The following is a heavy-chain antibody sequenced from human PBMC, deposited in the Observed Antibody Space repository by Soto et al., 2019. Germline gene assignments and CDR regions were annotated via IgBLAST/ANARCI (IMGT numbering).Heavy chain of an antibody. V-gene: IGHV1-69*13. Sequence: SVKVSCKASGGTFSSYAISWVRQAPGQGLEWMGGIIPIFGTANYAQKFQGRVTITADESTSTAYMELSSLRSEDTAVYYCARSGSFGEWLVPGLPPPDSYYFDYWGQGTLVTVSS. CDR1: GGTFSSYA. CDR2: IIPIFGTA. D-gene: IGHD6-19*01. J-gene: IGHJ4*02. CDR3: ARSGSFGEWLVPGLPPPDSYYFDY.